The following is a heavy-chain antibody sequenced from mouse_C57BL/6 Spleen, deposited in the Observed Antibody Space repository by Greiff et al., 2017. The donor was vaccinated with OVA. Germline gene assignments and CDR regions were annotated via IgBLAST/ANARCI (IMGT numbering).Heavy chain of an antibody. J-gene: IGHJ4*01. Sequence: QVQLQQSGPELVKPGASVKISCKASGYAFSSSWMNWVKQRPGKGLEWIGRIYPGDGDTNYNGKFKGKATLTADKSSSTAYMQLSSLTSEDSAVYFGEREAYGYDGGYAMDYWGQGTSVTVSS. V-gene: IGHV1-82*01. D-gene: IGHD2-2*01. CDR2: IYPGDGDT. CDR1: GYAFSSSW. CDR3: EREAYGYDGGYAMDY.